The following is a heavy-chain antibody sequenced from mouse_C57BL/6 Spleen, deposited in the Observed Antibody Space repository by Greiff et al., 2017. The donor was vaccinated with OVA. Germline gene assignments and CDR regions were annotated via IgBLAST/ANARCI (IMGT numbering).Heavy chain of an antibody. CDR3: ARDKGLLRTWFAY. D-gene: IGHD1-1*01. CDR1: GFLITRGYY. CDR2: ISYDGSN. J-gene: IGHJ3*01. Sequence: DVQPQESGPGLVKPSQSLSLTCPVTGFLITRGYYRNWIRQFPGNQLEWMGYISYDGSNNYNPSLKNRISITRDTSKNQFFLKLNSVTTEDTATYYCARDKGLLRTWFAYWGQGTLVTVSA. V-gene: IGHV3-6*01.